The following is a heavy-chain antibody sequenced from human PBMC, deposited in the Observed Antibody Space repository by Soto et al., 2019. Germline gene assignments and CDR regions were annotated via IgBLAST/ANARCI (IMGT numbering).Heavy chain of an antibody. CDR3: ARTRYVGSSWSTDTEYFQH. CDR2: IYYSGST. Sequence: QVQLQESGPGLVKPSQTLSLTCTVSGGSISSGGYYWSWIRQHPGKGLEWIGYIYYSGSTYYNPSLKSRVTISVDTSKTQFSLKLGAVTAADTAVYYCARTRYVGSSWSTDTEYFQHWGQGTLVTVSA. D-gene: IGHD6-13*01. V-gene: IGHV4-31*03. J-gene: IGHJ1*01. CDR1: GGSISSGGYY.